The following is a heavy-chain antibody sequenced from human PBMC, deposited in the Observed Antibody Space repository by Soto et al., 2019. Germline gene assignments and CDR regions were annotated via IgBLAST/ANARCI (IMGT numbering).Heavy chain of an antibody. D-gene: IGHD6-6*01. Sequence: SETLSLTCTVSGGSISSGGYYWSWIRQHPGKGLEWIGYIYYSGSTYYNPSHKSRVTISVDTSKNQFSLKLSSVTAADTAVYYCARGIAARNSFDYWGQGTLVTVSS. V-gene: IGHV4-31*03. J-gene: IGHJ4*02. CDR1: GGSISSGGYY. CDR3: ARGIAARNSFDY. CDR2: IYYSGST.